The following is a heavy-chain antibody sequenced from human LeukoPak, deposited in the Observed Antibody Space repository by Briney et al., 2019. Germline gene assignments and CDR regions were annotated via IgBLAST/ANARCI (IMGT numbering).Heavy chain of an antibody. CDR2: IYHSGST. V-gene: IGHV4-38-2*01. J-gene: IGHJ3*02. Sequence: SETLSLTCAVSGYSISSGYYWGWIRQPPGKGLEGIGSIYHSGSTYYNPSLKSRVTISVDTSKNQFSLKLSSVTAADTAVYYCASAVVPVAAFDIWGQGTMVTVSS. D-gene: IGHD2-2*01. CDR3: ASAVVPVAAFDI. CDR1: GYSISSGYY.